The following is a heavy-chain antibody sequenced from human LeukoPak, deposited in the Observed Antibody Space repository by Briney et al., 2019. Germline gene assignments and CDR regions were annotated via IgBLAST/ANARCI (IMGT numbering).Heavy chain of an antibody. CDR3: AAGEVGATTEYYFDY. CDR2: INHSGST. D-gene: IGHD1-26*01. J-gene: IGHJ4*02. Sequence: KPSETLSLTCAVYGGSFSGYYWSWIRQPPGKGLEWIGEINHSGSTNYNPSLKSRVTISVDTSKNQFSLKLSSVTAADTAVYYCAAGEVGATTEYYFDYWGQGTLVTVSS. V-gene: IGHV4-34*01. CDR1: GGSFSGYY.